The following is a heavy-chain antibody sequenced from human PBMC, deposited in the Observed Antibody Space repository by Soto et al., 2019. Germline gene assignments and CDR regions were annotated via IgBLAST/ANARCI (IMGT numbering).Heavy chain of an antibody. J-gene: IGHJ4*02. CDR1: GYSFTRYW. Sequence: GESLKISCKGSGYSFTRYWIGWVRQMPGKGLEWMGRLDPSDSYTSYSPSFQGHVTISTDKSISTAYLQWSSLKASDSAMYYCARHLTSSWNCDFWGQGTLVTVSS. D-gene: IGHD6-19*01. CDR2: LDPSDSYT. CDR3: ARHLTSSWNCDF. V-gene: IGHV5-10-1*01.